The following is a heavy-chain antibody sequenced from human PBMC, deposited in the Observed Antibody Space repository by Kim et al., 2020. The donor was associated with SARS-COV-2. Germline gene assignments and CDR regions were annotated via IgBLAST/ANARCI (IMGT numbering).Heavy chain of an antibody. CDR3: TRGPRGCGYGNFDY. Sequence: GGSLRLSCAASGFTFNSYSMNWVRQAPGKGLEWVSSISMSSSYIDYADSVKGRFTISRDNAKNSLYLQMNSLRAEDTAVYYCTRGPRGCGYGNFDYWGQG. CDR1: GFTFNSYS. CDR2: ISMSSSYI. J-gene: IGHJ4*02. D-gene: IGHD5-18*01. V-gene: IGHV3-21*01.